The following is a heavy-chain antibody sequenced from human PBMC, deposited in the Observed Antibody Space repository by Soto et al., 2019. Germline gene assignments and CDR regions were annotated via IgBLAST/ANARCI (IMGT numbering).Heavy chain of an antibody. V-gene: IGHV4-30-4*01. Sequence: SSETLSLTCTVSGGSISSGDYYWSWIRQPPGKGLEWIGYIYYSGSTYYNPSLKSRVTISVDTSKNQFSLKLSSVTAADTAVYYCARAVYYYYDSSGYYWFDPWGQGTLVTVSS. CDR3: ARAVYYYYDSSGYYWFDP. J-gene: IGHJ5*02. CDR1: GGSISSGDYY. D-gene: IGHD3-22*01. CDR2: IYYSGST.